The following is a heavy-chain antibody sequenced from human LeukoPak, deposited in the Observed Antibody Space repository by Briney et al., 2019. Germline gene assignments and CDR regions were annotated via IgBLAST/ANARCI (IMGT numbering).Heavy chain of an antibody. Sequence: ASVKVSCKASGYTFTDYYMHWVRQAPGQGLEWMGWLNPNSGDTNYAQKFQGRVTMTRDTSISTAYMELSRLRSDDTAVFYCARDSYDILTGFQWGQGTQVTVSS. D-gene: IGHD3-9*01. CDR2: LNPNSGDT. J-gene: IGHJ4*02. CDR1: GYTFTDYY. V-gene: IGHV1-2*02. CDR3: ARDSYDILTGFQ.